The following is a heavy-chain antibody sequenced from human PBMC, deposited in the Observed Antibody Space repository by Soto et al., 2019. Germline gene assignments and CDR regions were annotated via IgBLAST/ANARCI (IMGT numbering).Heavy chain of an antibody. Sequence: GGSLSLSCAASGFTFSSYSMNWVRQAPGKGLEWVSSISSSSSYIYYADSVKGRFTISRDNAKNSLYLQMNSLRAEDTAVYYCASLFRAYCGGDCYSVPIYYYYGMNVWGQGTTVTVSS. J-gene: IGHJ6*02. CDR3: ASLFRAYCGGDCYSVPIYYYYGMNV. D-gene: IGHD2-21*02. CDR2: ISSSSSYI. CDR1: GFTFSSYS. V-gene: IGHV3-21*01.